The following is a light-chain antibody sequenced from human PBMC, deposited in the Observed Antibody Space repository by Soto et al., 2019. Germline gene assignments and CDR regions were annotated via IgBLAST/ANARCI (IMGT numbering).Light chain of an antibody. Sequence: QSALTQPPSASGSPGQSVTISCTGTSSDVGGYNLVSWYQQHAGKVPRLMIYEVNKRPSGVPDRFSGSKSGNTASLTVSGLQPEDEADYYCSSYAGTSYVFGTGTKVTVL. V-gene: IGLV2-8*01. CDR3: SSYAGTSYV. CDR2: EVN. CDR1: SSDVGGYNL. J-gene: IGLJ1*01.